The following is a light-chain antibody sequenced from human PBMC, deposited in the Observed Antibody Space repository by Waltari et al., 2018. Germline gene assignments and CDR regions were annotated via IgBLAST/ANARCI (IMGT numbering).Light chain of an antibody. Sequence: EIVMTQSPATLSVSPGETATLSCRASQNVGSFLAWYQQKPGQAPKLLVHSANVWATGIPDRFTGSGSGTDFSLTISSLEPEDAGLYHCQQYNDLSFTFGGGTKVEIK. V-gene: IGKV3D-15*01. CDR2: SAN. CDR3: QQYNDLSFT. J-gene: IGKJ4*01. CDR1: QNVGSF.